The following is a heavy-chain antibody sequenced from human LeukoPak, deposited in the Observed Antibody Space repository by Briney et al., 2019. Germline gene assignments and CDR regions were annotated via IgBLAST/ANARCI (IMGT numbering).Heavy chain of an antibody. J-gene: IGHJ4*02. Sequence: PSETLSLTCTVSGGSISSSYYYWGWIRQPPGKGLEWIGSIYYSGSTNYNPSLKSRVTISVDTSKNQFSLKLSSVTAADTAVYYCARDRQHSSGWYGYYFDYWGQGTLVTVSS. CDR3: ARDRQHSSGWYGYYFDY. CDR1: GGSISSSYYY. D-gene: IGHD6-19*01. CDR2: IYYSGST. V-gene: IGHV4-39*07.